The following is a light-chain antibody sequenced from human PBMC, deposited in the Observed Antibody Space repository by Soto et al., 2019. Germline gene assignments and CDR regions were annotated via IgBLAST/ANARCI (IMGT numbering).Light chain of an antibody. CDR3: SSFSSSSTLVV. V-gene: IGLV2-14*01. CDR2: EVS. Sequence: QSALTQAASVSGSPGQSITISCTGTSSDVGGYSYVSWYQQHPGKAPKLMIYEVSNRPSGVSNRFSGSKSGNTASLTISGLQAEDEADYSCSSFSSSSTLVVFGGGTKVTVL. J-gene: IGLJ2*01. CDR1: SSDVGGYSY.